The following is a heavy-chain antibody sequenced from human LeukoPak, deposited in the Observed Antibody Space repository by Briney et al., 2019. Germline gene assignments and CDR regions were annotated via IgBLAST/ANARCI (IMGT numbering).Heavy chain of an antibody. Sequence: GGSLRLSCAASGFTFSSYAMSWVRQAPGKGLEWISVISSSSTSKYYADSVKGRITISRDNPKKSVYLQMNSLRAEDTAVYYCTREGYSGYDGEFDYWGQGTLVTVSS. CDR1: GFTFSSYA. CDR3: TREGYSGYDGEFDY. V-gene: IGHV3-21*01. J-gene: IGHJ4*02. D-gene: IGHD5-12*01. CDR2: ISSSSTSK.